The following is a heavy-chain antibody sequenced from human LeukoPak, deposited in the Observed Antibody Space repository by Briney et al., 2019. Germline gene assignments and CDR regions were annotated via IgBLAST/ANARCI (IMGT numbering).Heavy chain of an antibody. Sequence: SQTLSLTCTVSGGSISSGDYYWSWIRQPPGKRLEWIGYIYYSGSTYYNPSLKSRVTISVDTSKNQFSLKLSSVTAADTAVYYCARTPGDTAMVPPNYFDYWGQGTLVTVSS. CDR3: ARTPGDTAMVPPNYFDY. J-gene: IGHJ4*02. V-gene: IGHV4-30-4*01. CDR1: GGSISSGDYY. CDR2: IYYSGST. D-gene: IGHD5-18*01.